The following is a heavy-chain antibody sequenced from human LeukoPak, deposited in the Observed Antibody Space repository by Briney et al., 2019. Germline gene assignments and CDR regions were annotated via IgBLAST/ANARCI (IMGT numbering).Heavy chain of an antibody. J-gene: IGHJ4*02. CDR2: IYYSGST. D-gene: IGHD3-22*01. V-gene: IGHV4-39*01. Sequence: PSETLSLTCNVSGGSISSSNCYWGWMRQPPGKGLDWIGSIYYSGSTYYSPSLKSRVTISVDTSKDQFSLKLSSVTAADTAVYYCARRYYYDSSGYYHYFDYWGQGTLVTVSS. CDR3: ARRYYYDSSGYYHYFDY. CDR1: GGSISSSNCY.